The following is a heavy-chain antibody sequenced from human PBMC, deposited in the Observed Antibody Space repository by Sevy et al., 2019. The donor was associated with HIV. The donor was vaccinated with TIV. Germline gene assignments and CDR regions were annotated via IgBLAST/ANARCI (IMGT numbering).Heavy chain of an antibody. CDR3: ARERSSITMIVVGINAFDI. D-gene: IGHD3-22*01. CDR1: GYTFTSYG. CDR2: ISAYNGNT. J-gene: IGHJ3*02. Sequence: ASVKVSCKASGYTFTSYGIIWVRQAPGQGLEWMGWISAYNGNTNYAQKLQGRVTMTTDTSTSTAYMELRSLRSDDTAVYYCARERSSITMIVVGINAFDIWGQGTMVTVSS. V-gene: IGHV1-18*01.